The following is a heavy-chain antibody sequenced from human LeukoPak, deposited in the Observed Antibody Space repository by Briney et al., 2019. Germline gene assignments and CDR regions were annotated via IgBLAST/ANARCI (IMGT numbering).Heavy chain of an antibody. V-gene: IGHV4-61*01. CDR3: ASLFCCRTSCYIDT. CDR2: ISYRGNT. J-gene: IGHJ5*02. Sequence: SETLSLTCTVSGGSVTSDSYYWSWIRQPPGKGLEWIGCISYRGNTNYNPSLNSRATISVNTSKNQFSLKLSSVTAADTAIFYCASLFCCRTSCYIDTWGQGTLVVVSS. D-gene: IGHD2-2*02. CDR1: GGSVTSDSYY.